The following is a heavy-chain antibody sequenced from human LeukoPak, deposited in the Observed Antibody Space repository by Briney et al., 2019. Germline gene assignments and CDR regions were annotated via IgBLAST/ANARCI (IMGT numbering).Heavy chain of an antibody. V-gene: IGHV3-53*01. D-gene: IGHD6-13*01. CDR3: ARLQGNWYIPA. CDR1: GFTVSSNY. CDR2: IYSGGTT. Sequence: GGSLRLSCAASGFTVSSNYMTWVRQAPGKGLEWVSVIYSGGTTYYADSVKGRFTISRDISKNTLYLQMNSLRADDTAVYYCARLQGNWYIPAWGQGTLVTVSS. J-gene: IGHJ5*02.